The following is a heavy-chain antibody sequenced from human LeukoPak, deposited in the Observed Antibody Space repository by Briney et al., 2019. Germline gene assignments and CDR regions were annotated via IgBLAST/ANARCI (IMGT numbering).Heavy chain of an antibody. V-gene: IGHV3-7*01. J-gene: IGHJ4*02. CDR1: GFTFSSYW. D-gene: IGHD3-22*01. CDR2: IKQDGSQK. CDR3: ARHYDSTAYSLDY. Sequence: GGSLRLSCAASGFTFSSYWMTWVRQAPGKGLEWVANIKQDGSQKFYLDSAKGRFTISRDNAKESLFLQMNSLRAEDTAVYYCARHYDSTAYSLDYWGQGTLVTVSS.